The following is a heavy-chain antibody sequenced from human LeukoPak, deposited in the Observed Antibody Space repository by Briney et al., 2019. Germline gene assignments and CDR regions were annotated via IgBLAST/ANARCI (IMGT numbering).Heavy chain of an antibody. CDR2: INSDGSST. V-gene: IGHV3-74*01. D-gene: IGHD3-3*01. J-gene: IGHJ4*02. CDR3: ARNDFWSGYFIDY. CDR1: GFTFSSYW. Sequence: GGSLRLSCAASGFTFSSYWMHWVRQAPGKGLVWVSRINSDGSSTRYADSVKGQFTISRDNAKNTLYLQMNSLRAEDTAVYYCARNDFWSGYFIDYWGQGTLVTVSS.